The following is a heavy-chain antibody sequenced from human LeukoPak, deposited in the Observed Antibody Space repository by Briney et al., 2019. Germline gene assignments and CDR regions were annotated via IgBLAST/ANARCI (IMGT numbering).Heavy chain of an antibody. V-gene: IGHV1-24*01. J-gene: IGHJ6*02. CDR1: GYSLADLS. CDR2: FDPEDGET. Sequence: ASVKVSCKVSGYSLADLSLHWVRQTPGKGLEWMGGFDPEDGETVYAPKFQGRVGLTEDSATDTAYMEVSSLRSEDTAVYYCASQDLRYTVDSEYIYYGMDVWGQGTTVTVSS. D-gene: IGHD3-22*01. CDR3: ASQDLRYTVDSEYIYYGMDV.